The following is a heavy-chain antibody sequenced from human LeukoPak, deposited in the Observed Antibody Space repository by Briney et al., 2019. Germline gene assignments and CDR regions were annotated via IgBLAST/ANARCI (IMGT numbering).Heavy chain of an antibody. CDR1: GFTFSSYA. CDR3: AGRAGDYSHPYDY. D-gene: IGHD3-22*01. J-gene: IGHJ4*02. CDR2: IYSGGNT. Sequence: GGSLRLSCAASGFTFSSYAMSWVRQAPGKGLEWVSFIYSGGNTHNSDSVKGRFTISRDNSKNTLYLQMNTLRAEDTAVYYCAGRAGDYSHPYDYWGQGTLVTVSS. V-gene: IGHV3-23*05.